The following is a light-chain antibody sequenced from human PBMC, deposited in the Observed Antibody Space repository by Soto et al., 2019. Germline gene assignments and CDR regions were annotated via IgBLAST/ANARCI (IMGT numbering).Light chain of an antibody. Sequence: QSVLTQPPSASGTPGQRVTISCSGSSSNIGSNYVYWYQQLPGTAPKLLIYRNNQRPSGVPDRFSGSKSGITASLTISGLQADDEADYYCCSYAATSTLVFGGGTKLTVL. CDR2: RNN. J-gene: IGLJ3*02. V-gene: IGLV1-47*01. CDR1: SSNIGSNY. CDR3: CSYAATSTLV.